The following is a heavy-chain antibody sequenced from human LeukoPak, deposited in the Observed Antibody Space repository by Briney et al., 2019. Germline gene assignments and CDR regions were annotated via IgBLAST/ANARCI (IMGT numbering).Heavy chain of an antibody. J-gene: IGHJ4*02. CDR2: FSGSGGST. V-gene: IGHV3-23*01. D-gene: IGHD3-22*01. CDR3: AKGAQWEGSSGYYYYFDY. CDR1: GFTFSSYA. Sequence: PGGSLRLSFAASGFTFSSYAMSWVRQAPGKGLEWVSAFSGSGGSTYYADSVKGRFTISRDNSKNTLYLQMNSLRAEDTAVYYCAKGAQWEGSSGYYYYFDYWGQGTLVTVSS.